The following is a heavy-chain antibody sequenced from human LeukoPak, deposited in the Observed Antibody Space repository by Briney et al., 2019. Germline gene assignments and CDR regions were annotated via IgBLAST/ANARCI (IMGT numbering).Heavy chain of an antibody. CDR1: GFTFTNYV. V-gene: IGHV3-23*01. J-gene: IGHJ4*02. CDR2: ISVSGSNT. CDR3: ASRKEYTVSSVYY. D-gene: IGHD5/OR15-5a*01. Sequence: PGRSLRLSCAASGFTFTNYVMTWVRQAPGKGLEWVSGISVSGSNTYYADSVKGRFTISRDNSKDTLSLQMNSLRVEDSAIYYCASRKEYTVSSVYYWGRGILVTVSS.